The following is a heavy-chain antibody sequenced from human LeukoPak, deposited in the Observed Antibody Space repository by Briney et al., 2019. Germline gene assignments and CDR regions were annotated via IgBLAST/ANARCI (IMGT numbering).Heavy chain of an antibody. CDR3: ARLTLTTEDV. J-gene: IGHJ6*04. CDR1: GGSFSGYY. CDR2: INHSGST. Sequence: KPSETLSLTCAVYGGSFSGYYWSWIRQPPGKGLEWIGEINHSGSTNYNPSLKSRVTISVDTSKNQFSLKLSSVTAADTAVYYCARLTLTTEDVWGKRTTVTISS. V-gene: IGHV4-34*01. D-gene: IGHD4-17*01.